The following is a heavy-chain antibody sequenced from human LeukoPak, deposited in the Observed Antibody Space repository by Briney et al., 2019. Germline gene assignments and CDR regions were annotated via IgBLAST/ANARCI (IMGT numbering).Heavy chain of an antibody. V-gene: IGHV4-59*08. D-gene: IGHD7-27*01. CDR1: GGSVSSYY. CDR3: ARGWGYFDS. CDR2: IYYSGST. Sequence: SETLSLTCTVSGGSVSSYYLSWIRQPPGKGLEWIGYIYYSGSTNYSPSLKSRVTISVDTYKNQFSLKLSSVTAADTAVYYCARGWGYFDSWGQGTLVTVSS. J-gene: IGHJ4*02.